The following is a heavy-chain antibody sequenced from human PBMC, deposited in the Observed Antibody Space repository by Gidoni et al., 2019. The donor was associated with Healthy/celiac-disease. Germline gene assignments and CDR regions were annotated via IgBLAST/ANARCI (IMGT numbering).Heavy chain of an antibody. J-gene: IGHJ4*02. V-gene: IGHV1-8*01. Sequence: QVQREQSGAEVKKPGASGKVSGKASGYTFTSYDLNWVRQATGQGFEWMGWMNPNSGNTGYAQKFQGRVTITRNTSISTAYMELSSLSSEDTAVYYCARGFDYGGNSGNDYWGQGTLVTVSS. CDR3: ARGFDYGGNSGNDY. D-gene: IGHD4-17*01. CDR2: MNPNSGNT. CDR1: GYTFTSYD.